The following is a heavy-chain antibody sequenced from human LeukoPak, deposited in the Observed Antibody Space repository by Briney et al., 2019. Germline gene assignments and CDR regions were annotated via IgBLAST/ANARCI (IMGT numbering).Heavy chain of an antibody. J-gene: IGHJ4*02. CDR3: AKDRSYSSSPDY. V-gene: IGHV3-30*02. CDR1: GFNLNTHG. Sequence: GGSLRLSCEASGFNLNTHGMHWVRQAPGKGLEWVAFIRYDGSNKYYGDSVKGRFTISRDNSKNTLYLEMNSLRAEDTALYYCAKDRSYSSSPDYWGQGTLVTVSS. D-gene: IGHD3-22*01. CDR2: IRYDGSNK.